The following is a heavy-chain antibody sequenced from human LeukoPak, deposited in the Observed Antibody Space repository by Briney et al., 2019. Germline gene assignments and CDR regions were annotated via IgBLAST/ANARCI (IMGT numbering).Heavy chain of an antibody. Sequence: GGSLRLSCAASGFTFSKYGMHWVRQAPGKGLEWVAFIRHDGSDKYYIDSVKDRFIISRDNSKNTLYLQMNSLRTDDTAVYYCATEFNYYGSGSYGWGQGTLVTVSS. V-gene: IGHV3-30*02. CDR3: ATEFNYYGSGSYG. D-gene: IGHD3-10*01. CDR2: IRHDGSDK. CDR1: GFTFSKYG. J-gene: IGHJ4*02.